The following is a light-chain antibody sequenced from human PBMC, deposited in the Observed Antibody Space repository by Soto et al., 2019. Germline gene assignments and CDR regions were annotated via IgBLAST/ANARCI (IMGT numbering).Light chain of an antibody. Sequence: EILLTQSPATLSLSPGERATLSCRASQSVSSYLAWYQQKPGQAPRLLIYGASTRATGIPARFSGSGSGTDFTLTISSLEPEDFAVYYCQQRSTWPPFSFGPGTKVDIK. CDR1: QSVSSY. CDR3: QQRSTWPPFS. V-gene: IGKV3-11*01. CDR2: GAS. J-gene: IGKJ3*01.